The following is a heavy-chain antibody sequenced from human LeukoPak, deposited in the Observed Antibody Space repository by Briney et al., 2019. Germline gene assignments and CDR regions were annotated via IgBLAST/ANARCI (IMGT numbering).Heavy chain of an antibody. V-gene: IGHV3-23*01. D-gene: IGHD3-22*01. CDR2: ISGSGGST. CDR1: GFTFSSYA. J-gene: IGHJ4*02. CDR3: AKDSITMIVPRDY. Sequence: GGSLRLSCAASGFTFSSYAMSWVRQAPGKGLEWVSAISGSGGSTYYADSVKGRFTISRDNSKNTLCLQMNSLRAEDTALYYCAKDSITMIVPRDYWGQGTLVTVSS.